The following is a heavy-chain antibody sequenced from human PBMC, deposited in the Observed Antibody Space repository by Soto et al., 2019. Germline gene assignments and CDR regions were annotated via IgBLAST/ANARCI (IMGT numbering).Heavy chain of an antibody. CDR3: ARSPSSGWYSGWFDP. CDR2: IIPILGTA. J-gene: IGHJ5*02. D-gene: IGHD6-19*01. Sequence: GTPVEVSCKASGGTFSCYASSSVRQATGQGLEWMGGIIPILGTANYAQKFQGRVTITADESTSTAYMELSSLRSEDTAVYYCARSPSSGWYSGWFDPCGQGTLVT. CDR1: GGTFSCYA. V-gene: IGHV1-69*13.